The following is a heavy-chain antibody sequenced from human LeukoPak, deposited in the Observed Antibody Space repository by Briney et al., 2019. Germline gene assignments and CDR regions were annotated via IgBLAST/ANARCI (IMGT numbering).Heavy chain of an antibody. J-gene: IGHJ4*02. CDR3: AREAVAGADY. CDR1: GYTFTNYG. D-gene: IGHD6-19*01. V-gene: IGHV1-18*01. CDR2: ISTSNGYT. Sequence: ASVKVSCKASGYTFTNYGISWVRQAPGQGVEWMGWISTSNGYTNFAQKVQGRVTITKDTSTSTAHMELTSLRSDDTAVYYCAREAVAGADYWGQGTLVTVSS.